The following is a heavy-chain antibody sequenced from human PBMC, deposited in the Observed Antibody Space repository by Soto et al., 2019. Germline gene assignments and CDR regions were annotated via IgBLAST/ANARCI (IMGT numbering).Heavy chain of an antibody. V-gene: IGHV3-23*01. CDR1: GFTFSSYA. CDR3: AKVSRGLSSLFYYYGMDV. J-gene: IGHJ6*02. CDR2: ISGSGGST. D-gene: IGHD3-10*01. Sequence: GGSLRLSCAASGFTFSSYAMSWVRQAPGKGLEWVSAISGSGGSTYYADSVKGRFTISTDNSNNTRYLKKNSLRAEDTAVYYCAKVSRGLSSLFYYYGMDVWGQGTTVTVSS.